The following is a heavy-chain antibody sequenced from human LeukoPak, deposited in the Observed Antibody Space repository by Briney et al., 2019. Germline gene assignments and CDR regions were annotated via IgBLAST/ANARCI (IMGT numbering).Heavy chain of an antibody. Sequence: GGSLRLSCAASGFILSNNYMGWVRQAPGKGLEWVSVIYSGGGGTYYADSVEGRFSISRDNSKNTLYLQMNTLRAEDTAVYFCARDPYGHNYFDYWGQGTLVTVSS. CDR2: IYSGGGGT. D-gene: IGHD5-24*01. V-gene: IGHV3-66*01. CDR1: GFILSNNY. CDR3: ARDPYGHNYFDY. J-gene: IGHJ4*02.